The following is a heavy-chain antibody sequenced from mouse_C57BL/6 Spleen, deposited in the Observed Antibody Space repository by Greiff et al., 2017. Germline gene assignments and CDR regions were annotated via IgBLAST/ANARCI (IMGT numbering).Heavy chain of an antibody. CDR2: IYPRSGNT. V-gene: IGHV1-81*01. CDR1: GYTFTSYG. Sequence: VKLVESGAELARPGASVKLSCKASGYTFTSYGISWVKQRTGQGLEWIGEIYPRSGNTYYNEKFKGKATLTADKSSSTAYMELRSLTSEDSAVYFCAREEDITDAMDYWGQGTSVTVSS. J-gene: IGHJ4*01. D-gene: IGHD1-1*01. CDR3: AREEDITDAMDY.